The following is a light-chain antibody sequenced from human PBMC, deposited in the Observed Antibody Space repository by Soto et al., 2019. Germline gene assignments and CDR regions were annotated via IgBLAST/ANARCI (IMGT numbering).Light chain of an antibody. CDR3: QQYGSSPTT. Sequence: EIVLAQSPGTLSLSPGERATLSCRASQSVTNSFLAWYQQKPGQAPRLLIYGASRRATGIPDRFTGSGSGTDFTLTISRLEPEDFAVYYCQQYGSSPTTFGQGTKVDIK. CDR1: QSVTNSF. CDR2: GAS. J-gene: IGKJ1*01. V-gene: IGKV3-20*01.